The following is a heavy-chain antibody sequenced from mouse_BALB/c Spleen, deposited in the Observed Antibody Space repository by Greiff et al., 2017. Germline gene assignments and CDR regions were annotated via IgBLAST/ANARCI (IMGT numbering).Heavy chain of an antibody. Sequence: QVQLQQSGAELVRPGASVKLSCKASGYTFTSYWINWVKQRPGQGLEWIGNIYPSDSYTNYNQKFKDKATLTVDKSSSTAYMQLSSPTSEDSAVYYCTRTTTVYAMDYWGQGTSVTVSS. V-gene: IGHV1-69*02. CDR2: IYPSDSYT. CDR3: TRTTTVYAMDY. J-gene: IGHJ4*01. CDR1: GYTFTSYW. D-gene: IGHD1-1*01.